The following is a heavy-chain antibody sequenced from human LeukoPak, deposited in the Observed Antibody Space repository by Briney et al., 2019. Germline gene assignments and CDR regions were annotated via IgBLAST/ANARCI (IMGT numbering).Heavy chain of an antibody. J-gene: IGHJ4*02. CDR2: FSGTSST. CDR3: AKLKQWQPQRYFFEY. D-gene: IGHD6-19*01. Sequence: GGSLRLSCAASGFTFSSYAMSWVRQAPGKGLEWVSTFSGTSSTSYADAVKGRVTISRDNSKNTLYLQLDSLRAEDTAVYYCAKLKQWQPQRYFFEYWGQGALVTVAS. V-gene: IGHV3-23*01. CDR1: GFTFSSYA.